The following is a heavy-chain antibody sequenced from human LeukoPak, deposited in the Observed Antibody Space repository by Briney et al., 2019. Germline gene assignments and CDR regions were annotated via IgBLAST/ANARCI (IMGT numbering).Heavy chain of an antibody. D-gene: IGHD3-10*01. CDR3: GADSMPRGVFSYAFDI. J-gene: IGHJ3*02. Sequence: SVKVSCKASGFTFTSSAVQWVRQARGQRLEWIGWIVVGSGDTNSAQKFQERVTITRDMSTRTAYMGLSSLRSEDTAVYYCGADSMPRGVFSYAFDIWGQGTMVTVSS. CDR2: IVVGSGDT. V-gene: IGHV1-58*01. CDR1: GFTFTSSA.